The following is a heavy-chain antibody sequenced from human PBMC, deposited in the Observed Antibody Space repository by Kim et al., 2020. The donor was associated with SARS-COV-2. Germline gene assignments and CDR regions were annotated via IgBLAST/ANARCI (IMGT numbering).Heavy chain of an antibody. J-gene: IGHJ1*01. CDR3: ARVPPAYYYDSSTYRPDFQH. CDR1: GYTFTSYD. D-gene: IGHD3-22*01. V-gene: IGHV1-8*01. Sequence: ASVKVSCKASGYTFTSYDINWVRQATGQGLEWMGWMNPNSGNTGYAQKFQGRVTMSRNTSISTAYMELSSLRSEDTAVYYCARVPPAYYYDSSTYRPDFQHWGQGTLVAVSS. CDR2: MNPNSGNT.